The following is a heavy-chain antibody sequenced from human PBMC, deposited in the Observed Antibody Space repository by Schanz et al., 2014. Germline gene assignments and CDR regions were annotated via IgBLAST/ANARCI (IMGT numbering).Heavy chain of an antibody. V-gene: IGHV1-18*01. CDR2: ISAFDDKT. CDR3: ARDLTTESYYSAGPPIAY. Sequence: QVQLVQSGAEVKKPGASVRVSCKASGYSFTTYDVNWVRQATGQGPEWMGWISAFDDKTDYAQNFQGRLIMTTDTATTTVYMELRGLRADDAAVYYCARDLTTESYYSAGPPIAYWGQGTLLTVSS. J-gene: IGHJ4*02. D-gene: IGHD1-26*01. CDR1: GYSFTTYD.